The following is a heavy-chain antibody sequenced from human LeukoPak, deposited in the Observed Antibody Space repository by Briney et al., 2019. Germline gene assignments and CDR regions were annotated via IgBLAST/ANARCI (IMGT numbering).Heavy chain of an antibody. Sequence: SQTLSLTCTVSGGSISSGSYYWSWIRQPAGKGLEWIGRIYTSGSTNYNPSLKSRVTISVDTSKNQFSLKLSSVTAADTAVYYCAAQGGSTPGYWGQGTLVTVSS. CDR3: AAQGGSTPGY. J-gene: IGHJ4*02. CDR1: GGSISSGSYY. V-gene: IGHV4-61*02. D-gene: IGHD3-16*01. CDR2: IYTSGST.